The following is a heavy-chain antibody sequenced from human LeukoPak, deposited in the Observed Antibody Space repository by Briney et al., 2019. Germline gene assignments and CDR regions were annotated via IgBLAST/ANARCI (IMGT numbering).Heavy chain of an antibody. Sequence: ASAKVSCKASGDTFSSYAISWVRQAPGQGLEWMGGIIPIFGTANYAQKFQGRVTITTDESTSTAYMELSSLRSEGTAVYYCARDLLSEGYFDYWGQGTLVTVSS. CDR3: ARDLLSEGYFDY. CDR2: IIPIFGTA. CDR1: GDTFSSYA. V-gene: IGHV1-69*05. J-gene: IGHJ4*02.